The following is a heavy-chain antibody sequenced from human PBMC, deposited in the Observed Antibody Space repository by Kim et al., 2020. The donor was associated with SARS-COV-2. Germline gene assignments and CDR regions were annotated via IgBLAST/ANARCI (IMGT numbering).Heavy chain of an antibody. J-gene: IGHJ3*02. V-gene: IGHV4-59*08. CDR1: GGSISSYY. D-gene: IGHD6-13*01. CDR2: IYYSGST. CDR3: ARHGSPGPWYSSSRGPNDAFDI. Sequence: SETLSLTCTVSGGSISSYYWSWIRQPPGKGLEWIGYIYYSGSTNYNPSLKSRLTISVDTSKNQFSLKLSSVTAADTAVYYCARHGSPGPWYSSSRGPNDAFDIWGQGTMVTVSS.